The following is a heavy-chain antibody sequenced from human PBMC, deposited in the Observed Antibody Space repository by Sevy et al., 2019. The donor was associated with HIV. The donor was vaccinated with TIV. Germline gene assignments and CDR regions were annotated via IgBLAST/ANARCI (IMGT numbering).Heavy chain of an antibody. CDR1: GFTFSSYA. J-gene: IGHJ6*02. D-gene: IGHD4-17*01. CDR3: AKEPSYGGNPLGYYYGMDV. V-gene: IGHV3-23*01. CDR2: ISGSGGST. Sequence: GGSLRLSCAASGFTFSSYAMSWVRQAPGKGLEWVSAISGSGGSTYYEDSVKGRFTISRDNSKNTLYLQMNSLRAEDTAVYYCAKEPSYGGNPLGYYYGMDVWGQGTTVTVSS.